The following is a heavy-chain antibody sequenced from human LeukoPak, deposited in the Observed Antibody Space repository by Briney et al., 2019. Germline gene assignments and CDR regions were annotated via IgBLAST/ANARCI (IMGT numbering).Heavy chain of an antibody. Sequence: SETLSLTCTVSGGSISSYYWSWIRQPPGKGLEWIGYIYYSGSTNYNPSLKSRVTISVDTSKNRFSLKLSSVTAADTAVYYCARDKIPNYYDSSGYQNWFDPWGQGTLVTVSS. CDR1: GGSISSYY. V-gene: IGHV4-59*12. CDR3: ARDKIPNYYDSSGYQNWFDP. CDR2: IYYSGST. D-gene: IGHD3-22*01. J-gene: IGHJ5*02.